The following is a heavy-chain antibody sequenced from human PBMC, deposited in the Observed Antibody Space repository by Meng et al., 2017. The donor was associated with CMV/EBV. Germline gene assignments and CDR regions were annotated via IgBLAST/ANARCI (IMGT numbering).Heavy chain of an antibody. D-gene: IGHD3-9*01. CDR1: GFTFSSYG. CDR2: IRYDGSNK. Sequence: GESLKISCAASGFTFSSYGMHWVRQAPGKGLEWVAFIRYDGSNKYYADSVKGRFTISRDNSKNTLYLQMNSLRAGDTAVYYCAKDGIGRLRYFDLYGMDVWGQGTTVTVSS. V-gene: IGHV3-30*02. CDR3: AKDGIGRLRYFDLYGMDV. J-gene: IGHJ6*02.